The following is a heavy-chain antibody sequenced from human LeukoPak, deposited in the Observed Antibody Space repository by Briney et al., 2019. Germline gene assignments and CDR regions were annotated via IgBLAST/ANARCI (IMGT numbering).Heavy chain of an antibody. CDR2: ISNDGSNK. D-gene: IGHD2-2*01. CDR1: GFTFSPYA. CDR3: AKDGFCSGASCYPNHFDP. Sequence: GGSLRLSCAASGFTFSPYAMHWVRQAPGKGLEWVALISNDGSNKYYADSVKGRFTISRDNSKNTLDLQMNSLRADDTAVYYSAKDGFCSGASCYPNHFDPWGQGTLVTVSS. J-gene: IGHJ5*02. V-gene: IGHV3-30*18.